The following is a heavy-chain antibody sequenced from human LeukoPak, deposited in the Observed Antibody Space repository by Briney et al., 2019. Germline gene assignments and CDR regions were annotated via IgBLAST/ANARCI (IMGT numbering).Heavy chain of an antibody. Sequence: SGTLSLTCTVSGGSISSGGYYWSWLRQHPGKGLEWIGYIYYSGSTYYNPSLKSRVTISVDTSKNQFSLKLSSVTAADTAVYYCARGGLYYDSSGYYYWGQGTLVTVSS. V-gene: IGHV4-31*03. CDR3: ARGGLYYDSSGYYY. CDR2: IYYSGST. CDR1: GGSISSGGYY. J-gene: IGHJ4*02. D-gene: IGHD3-22*01.